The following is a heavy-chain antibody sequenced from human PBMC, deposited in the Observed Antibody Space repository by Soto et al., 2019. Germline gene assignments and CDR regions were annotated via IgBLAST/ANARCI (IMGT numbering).Heavy chain of an antibody. D-gene: IGHD4-17*01. J-gene: IGHJ4*02. CDR1: GYTFTSYD. CDR2: MNPNSGNT. Sequence: ASVKVSCKASGYTFTSYDINWVRQATGQGLEWMGWMNPNSGNTGYAQKLQGRVTMTTDTSTSTAYMELRSLRSDDTAVYYCARLPLRYNFDYWGQGTLVTVSS. V-gene: IGHV1-8*01. CDR3: ARLPLRYNFDY.